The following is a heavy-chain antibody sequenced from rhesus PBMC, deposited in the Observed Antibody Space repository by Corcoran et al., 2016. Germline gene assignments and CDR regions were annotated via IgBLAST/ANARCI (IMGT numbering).Heavy chain of an antibody. CDR3: ARSGYGSGGVY. Sequence: QVQLQESGPGLVKPSETLSLTCAVSGASISSYWWSWIRQPSGKGLEWIGEIFGNSGNSYYNPSLKSRVIISKDASKNQFSLKLSSVTAADTAVYYCARSGYGSGGVYWGQGILVTVSS. D-gene: IGHD4-4*01. CDR1: GASISSYW. J-gene: IGHJ4*01. CDR2: IFGNSGNS. V-gene: IGHV4-80*01.